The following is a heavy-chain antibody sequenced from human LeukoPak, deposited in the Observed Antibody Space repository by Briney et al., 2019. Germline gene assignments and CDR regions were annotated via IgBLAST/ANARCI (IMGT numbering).Heavy chain of an antibody. J-gene: IGHJ4*02. CDR1: GFTFSSYS. V-gene: IGHV3-33*01. CDR3: ARDSSSWYYFDY. D-gene: IGHD6-13*01. CDR2: IWYDGSNK. Sequence: PGRSLRLSCAASGFTFSSYSMHWVRQAPGKGLEWVAVIWYDGSNKYYADSVKGRFTISRDNSKNTLYLQMNSLRAEDTAVYYCARDSSSWYYFDYWGQGTLVTVSS.